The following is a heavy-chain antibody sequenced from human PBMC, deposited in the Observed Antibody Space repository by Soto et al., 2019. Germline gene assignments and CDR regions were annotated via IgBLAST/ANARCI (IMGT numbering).Heavy chain of an antibody. D-gene: IGHD2-2*01. J-gene: IGHJ4*02. Sequence: ASVKVSCKTSGYTFSDYHIHWVRQAPGQGLEWVGRMIPTDGSTMYAQKFQGRVTLTRDTSTSTAYMELTSLRFEDTAFYYCARDCYGSDYWGQGTQVTVSS. CDR1: GYTFSDYH. CDR2: MIPTDGST. V-gene: IGHV1-46*03. CDR3: ARDCYGSDY.